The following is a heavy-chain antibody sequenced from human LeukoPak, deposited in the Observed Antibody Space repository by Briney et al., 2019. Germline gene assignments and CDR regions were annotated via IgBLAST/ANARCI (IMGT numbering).Heavy chain of an antibody. CDR3: AREDWFDP. CDR2: ISYDGSNK. V-gene: IGHV3-30*03. Sequence: GRSLRLSYAASGFTFSSYGMHWVRQAPGKGLEWVAVISYDGSNKYYADSVKGRFTISRDNSKNTLYLQMNSLRAEDTAVYYCAREDWFDPWGQGTLVTVSS. J-gene: IGHJ5*02. CDR1: GFTFSSYG.